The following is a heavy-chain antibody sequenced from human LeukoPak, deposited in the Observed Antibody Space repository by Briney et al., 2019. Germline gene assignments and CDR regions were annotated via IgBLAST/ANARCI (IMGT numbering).Heavy chain of an antibody. CDR3: ATGAAAGTDPYYYYYMDV. D-gene: IGHD6-13*01. CDR2: FDPEDGET. Sequence: ASVKVSCKVSGYTLTELSMHWVRQAPGKGLEWVGGFDPEDGETIYAQKFQGRVTMTEDTSTDTAYMELSSLRSEDTAVYYCATGAAAGTDPYYYYYMDVWGKGTTVTVSS. J-gene: IGHJ6*03. V-gene: IGHV1-24*01. CDR1: GYTLTELS.